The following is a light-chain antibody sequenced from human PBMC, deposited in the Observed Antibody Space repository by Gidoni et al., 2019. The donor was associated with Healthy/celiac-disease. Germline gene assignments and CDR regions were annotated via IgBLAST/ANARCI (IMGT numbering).Light chain of an antibody. CDR1: QSVSSSY. CDR2: GAS. V-gene: IGKV3-20*01. Sequence: EIVLTQSPGTLSLSPGERATLSCRASQSVSSSYLAWYQQKPCQAPRLLIYGASSRATGIPDRFSCSWSVTDFTLTISRLEPEDFSVYYCQQYVSSPPLTFGVGTKVEIK. CDR3: QQYVSSPPLT. J-gene: IGKJ4*01.